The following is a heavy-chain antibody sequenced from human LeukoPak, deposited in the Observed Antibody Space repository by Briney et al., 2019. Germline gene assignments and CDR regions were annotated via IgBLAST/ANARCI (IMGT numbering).Heavy chain of an antibody. Sequence: PSETLPLTCTVSGGSISSYYWSWIRQPPGKGLEWIGYIYYSGSTNYNPSLKSRVTISVDTSKNQFSLKLSSVTAADTAVYYCARVRLGFDPWGQGTLVTVSS. CDR3: ARVRLGFDP. J-gene: IGHJ5*02. CDR1: GGSISSYY. D-gene: IGHD6-25*01. V-gene: IGHV4-59*01. CDR2: IYYSGST.